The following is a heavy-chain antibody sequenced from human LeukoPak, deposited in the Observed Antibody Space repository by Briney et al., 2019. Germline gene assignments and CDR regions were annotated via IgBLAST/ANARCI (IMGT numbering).Heavy chain of an antibody. CDR3: ARQSRNGNYFDY. Sequence: SETLSLTCTVSGDSISSYYWSWIRQPPGKGLEWIGYISYSGSTIYNSSLKSRVTISVDTSKNQFSLKLYSVTAADTAVYYCARQSRNGNYFDYWGQGTLVTVSS. CDR2: ISYSGST. J-gene: IGHJ4*02. CDR1: GDSISSYY. D-gene: IGHD1-26*01. V-gene: IGHV4-59*08.